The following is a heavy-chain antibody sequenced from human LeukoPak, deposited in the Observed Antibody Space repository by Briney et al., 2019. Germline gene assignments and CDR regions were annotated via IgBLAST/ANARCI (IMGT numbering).Heavy chain of an antibody. D-gene: IGHD3-22*01. V-gene: IGHV5-51*01. J-gene: IGHJ4*02. Sequence: GESLKISCKGSGYSFTSYWIGWVRQMPGKGLEWMGIIYPGDSDIRYRPSFQGQVTISADKSISTAYLQWSSLKASDTAMYYCARQFRDSSGYYSYYFDYWGQGTLVTVSS. CDR2: IYPGDSDI. CDR1: GYSFTSYW. CDR3: ARQFRDSSGYYSYYFDY.